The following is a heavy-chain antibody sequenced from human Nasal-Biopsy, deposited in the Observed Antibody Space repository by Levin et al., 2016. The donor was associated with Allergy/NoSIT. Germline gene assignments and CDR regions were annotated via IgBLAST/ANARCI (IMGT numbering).Heavy chain of an antibody. D-gene: IGHD3-3*01. CDR2: INPDGGST. Sequence: GESLKISCAASGFTFKSYGMHWVRQAPGQGLEWMGIINPDGGSTTYAEKFQDRVTMTSDTSTNTIYMELSSLKSEDTAVYYCTTIFTVVTGFDYWGQGTLVTVS. CDR3: TTIFTVVTGFDY. J-gene: IGHJ4*02. V-gene: IGHV1-46*03. CDR1: GFTFKSYG.